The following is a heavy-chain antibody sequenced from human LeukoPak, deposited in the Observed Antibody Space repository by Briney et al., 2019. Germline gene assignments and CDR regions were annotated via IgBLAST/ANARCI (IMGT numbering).Heavy chain of an antibody. D-gene: IGHD3-3*01. CDR2: IKQDGSEK. J-gene: IGHJ4*02. CDR1: GFTFSSYW. V-gene: IGHV3-7*04. Sequence: TGGSLRLSCAASGFTFSSYWMSWVRQAPGKGLEWVANIKQDGSEKYYVDSVKGRFTISRDNAKNSLYLQMNSLRAEDTAVYYCARGFAYYDFWSGYYSYFDYWGQGTLVTVSS. CDR3: ARGFAYYDFWSGYYSYFDY.